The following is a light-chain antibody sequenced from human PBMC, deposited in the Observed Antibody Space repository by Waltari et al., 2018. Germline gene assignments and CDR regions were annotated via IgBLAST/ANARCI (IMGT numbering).Light chain of an antibody. CDR3: SSYRTSSTFV. CDR2: GYP. Sequence: QSALTQPASVSGSPGQSITISCTGTSSDVGGYNHVSWYQQTPGKAPKPLFYGYPKRPLGVSNRYSGSKSGNTASLTISGLQAEDEAVYYCSSYRTSSTFVFGPGTKVTVL. V-gene: IGLV2-14*01. CDR1: SSDVGGYNH. J-gene: IGLJ1*01.